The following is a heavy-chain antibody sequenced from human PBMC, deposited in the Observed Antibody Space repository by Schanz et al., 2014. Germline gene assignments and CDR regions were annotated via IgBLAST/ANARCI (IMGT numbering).Heavy chain of an antibody. CDR2: ISYDGNEK. Sequence: QVQLVESGGGVVQPGKSLRLSCAASGFAFSDYGMHWVRQAPGKGLEWVAFISYDGNEKHYPDSVKGRFTSSRDNSRNTIFPQKESLRTEDTAVYHCAKERDITGWNDGDYWGQGTLVTVSS. CDR3: AKERDITGWNDGDY. CDR1: GFAFSDYG. J-gene: IGHJ4*02. D-gene: IGHD6-19*01. V-gene: IGHV3-30*18.